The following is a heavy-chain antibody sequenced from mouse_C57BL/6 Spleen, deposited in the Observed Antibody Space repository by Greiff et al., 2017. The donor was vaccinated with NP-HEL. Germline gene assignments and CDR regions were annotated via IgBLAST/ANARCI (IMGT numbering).Heavy chain of an antibody. D-gene: IGHD1-1*01. CDR3: ARRDYGSSSLAY. CDR2: INPNNGGT. Sequence: SGPELVKPGASVKIPCKASGYTFTDYNMAWVKQSPGKSLEWIGDINPNNGGTIYNQKFKGKATLTVDKSSSTACMELHSLASEDTAVYYCARRDYGSSSLAYWGQGTLVTVSA. V-gene: IGHV1-18*01. CDR1: GYTFTDYN. J-gene: IGHJ3*01.